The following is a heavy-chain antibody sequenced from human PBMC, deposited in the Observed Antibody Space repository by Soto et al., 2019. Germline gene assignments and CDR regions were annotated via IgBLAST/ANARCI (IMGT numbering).Heavy chain of an antibody. CDR2: SYYSGNT. Sequence: QVRLQEWGPGLVKPSQTLSLKCSVSGGSITTGGRSWSWIRQLPGKGLEWIGDSYYSGNTYYNASLKSRVAISVEAAKNQFSLQLSSVTAADTAVYYCAKALVLTGGAGFAIWGQGRFVTVAS. CDR3: AKALVLTGGAGFAI. D-gene: IGHD3-9*01. J-gene: IGHJ3*02. CDR1: GGSITTGGRS. V-gene: IGHV4-31*02.